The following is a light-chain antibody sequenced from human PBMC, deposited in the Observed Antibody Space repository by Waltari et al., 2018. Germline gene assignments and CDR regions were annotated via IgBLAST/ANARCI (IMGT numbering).Light chain of an antibody. CDR3: SSYTTSTTLV. CDR2: HVS. V-gene: IGLV2-14*01. J-gene: IGLJ3*02. CDR1: SSDVGSYNY. Sequence: QSALTQPASVSGSPGQSITISCTGTSSDVGSYNYVSWYQQHPGKAPKLLIYHVSKRPSGVSDRFSGSKSGNTASLTISGLQAEDEADYYCSSYTTSTTLVFGGGTKLTVL.